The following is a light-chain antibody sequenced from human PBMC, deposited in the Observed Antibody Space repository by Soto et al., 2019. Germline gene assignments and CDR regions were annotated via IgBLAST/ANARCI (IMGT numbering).Light chain of an antibody. Sequence: EIVITQSPATLSVSPGERATLSCRASQSVRSNLAWYHQRPGQAPRLLIYGASTRATGIPARFSGSGSGTEFTLTISSLQSEDFAVYYCQQYNNWPPWTFGQGTKVDI. CDR2: GAS. V-gene: IGKV3-15*01. J-gene: IGKJ1*01. CDR1: QSVRSN. CDR3: QQYNNWPPWT.